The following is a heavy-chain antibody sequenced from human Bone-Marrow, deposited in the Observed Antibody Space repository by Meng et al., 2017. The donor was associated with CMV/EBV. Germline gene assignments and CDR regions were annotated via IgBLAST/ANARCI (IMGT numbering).Heavy chain of an antibody. CDR1: GFPFGDYA. Sequence: GGSLRLSCATSGFPFGDYAMSWVRQAPGKGLEWVSGLNWNGYSTGYADSVKRRFTIYRDNAKNSLYLRMNSLRIEDTALYYCARGVRRWCFDLWGGGTLVTVSS. V-gene: IGHV3-20*04. CDR3: ARGVRRWCFDL. CDR2: LNWNGYST. J-gene: IGHJ2*01.